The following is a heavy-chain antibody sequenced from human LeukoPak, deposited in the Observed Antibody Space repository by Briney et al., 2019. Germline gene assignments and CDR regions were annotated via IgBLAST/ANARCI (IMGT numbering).Heavy chain of an antibody. CDR2: MNPNSGNT. Sequence: ASVKVSCKASGYTFTSYDINWVRQATGQGLEWMGWMNPNSGNTGYAQKFQGRVTMTRNTSISTAYMELSSLGSEDTAVYYCARGLIVDNGSFDPWGQGTLVTVSS. CDR1: GYTFTSYD. J-gene: IGHJ5*02. V-gene: IGHV1-8*01. D-gene: IGHD2-15*01. CDR3: ARGLIVDNGSFDP.